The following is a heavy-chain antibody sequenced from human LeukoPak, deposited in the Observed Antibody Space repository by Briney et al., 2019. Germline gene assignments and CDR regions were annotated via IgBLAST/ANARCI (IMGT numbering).Heavy chain of an antibody. CDR1: GDSVSSDRAA. CDR2: TYYRSKWYT. V-gene: IGHV6-1*01. CDR3: ARDRSRWFYFDL. J-gene: IGHJ4*02. D-gene: IGHD6-13*01. Sequence: SQTLSLTCAVSGDSVSSDRAAWNWIRQSPSRGLEWLGRTYYRSKWYTDCAAFVGGRISITPDTSKNHFSLQLNSVTPEDTAVYYCARDRSRWFYFDLWGQGTLVTVSP.